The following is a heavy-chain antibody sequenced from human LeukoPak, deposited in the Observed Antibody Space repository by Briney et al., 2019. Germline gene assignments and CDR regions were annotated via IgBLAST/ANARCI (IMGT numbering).Heavy chain of an antibody. CDR1: GGTFSSYA. CDR2: IIPIFGTA. J-gene: IGHJ3*02. CDR3: ASNFAPRDAFDI. D-gene: IGHD1-20*01. Sequence: ASVKVSCKASGGTFSSYAISWLRQAPGQGLEWMGGIIPIFGTANYTQKFQGRVTITTDESTSTAYMELSSLRSEDTAVYYCASNFAPRDAFDIWGQGTMVTVSS. V-gene: IGHV1-69*05.